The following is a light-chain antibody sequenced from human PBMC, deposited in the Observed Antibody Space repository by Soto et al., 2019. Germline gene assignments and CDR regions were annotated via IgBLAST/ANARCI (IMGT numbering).Light chain of an antibody. CDR1: EDITNY. V-gene: IGKV1-33*01. CDR3: QQYGNLPLT. Sequence: DIYMAQSPSSLSASVGDRVTITCQASEDITNYLNWYQQKPGKAPKLLIYDASSLETGVPLRFTGGGSGTNFTFTISGPQPEDIASYYCQQYGNLPLTFGQGTKVDIK. CDR2: DAS. J-gene: IGKJ2*01.